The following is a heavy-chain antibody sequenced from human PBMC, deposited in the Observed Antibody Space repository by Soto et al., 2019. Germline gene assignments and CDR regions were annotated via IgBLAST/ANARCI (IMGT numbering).Heavy chain of an antibody. D-gene: IGHD1-26*01. Sequence: GGSLRLSWAVSGFTVSNIYMIWVRQAPGKALECVSVIYGGDTTYYADSVKGRFTISRDNAKNTLYLQMNSLRAEDTAVYYCVRDDFGLGIDYWGLGTLVTVSS. CDR3: VRDDFGLGIDY. CDR2: IYGGDTT. J-gene: IGHJ4*02. CDR1: GFTVSNIY. V-gene: IGHV3-66*01.